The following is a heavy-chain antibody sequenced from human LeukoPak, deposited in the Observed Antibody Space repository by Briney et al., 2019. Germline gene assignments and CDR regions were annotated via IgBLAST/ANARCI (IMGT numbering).Heavy chain of an antibody. CDR1: GYSISSGYY. J-gene: IGHJ4*02. CDR2: IYHSGNT. Sequence: PSETLSLTCIVSGYSISSGYYWGWMRQSPGKGLEWIGIIYHSGNTYYNPSLKSRVSISLDTSKNQFSLKLSSVTAADTAVYYCARVSYYYESSGYLTSLYFDYWGQGTLVTVSS. CDR3: ARVSYYYESSGYLTSLYFDY. D-gene: IGHD3-22*01. V-gene: IGHV4-38-2*02.